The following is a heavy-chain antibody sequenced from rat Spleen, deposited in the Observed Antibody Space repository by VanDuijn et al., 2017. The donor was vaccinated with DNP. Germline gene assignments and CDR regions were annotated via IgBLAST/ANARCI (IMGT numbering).Heavy chain of an antibody. J-gene: IGHJ2*01. CDR2: ISTGGGNT. V-gene: IGHV5S13*01. CDR1: GFTFSNYG. CDR3: ATQDTTEGYFDY. D-gene: IGHD1-11*01. Sequence: EVQLVESGGGLVQPGRSLKLSCAASGFTFSNYGMAWVRQAPTKGLAWVASISTGGGNTYYRDSVKGRFTISRDNAKNTQYLQMDSLRSEDTATYYCATQDTTEGYFDYWGQGVMVTVSS.